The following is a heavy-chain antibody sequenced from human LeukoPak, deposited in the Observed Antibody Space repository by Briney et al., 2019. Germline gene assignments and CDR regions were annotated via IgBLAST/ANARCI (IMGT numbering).Heavy chain of an antibody. D-gene: IGHD5-12*01. CDR3: ARGTTDIVAEISDAFDI. CDR2: ISYDASNK. V-gene: IGHV3-30-3*01. J-gene: IGHJ3*02. Sequence: PGRSLRLSCAASGFTFSAFAMHWARQAPGKGLEGVAAISYDASNKYYAVSVRGRFNISRDNSSSTLFLQMNSLRADDTAVYYCARGTTDIVAEISDAFDIWGRGTVVTVSS. CDR1: GFTFSAFA.